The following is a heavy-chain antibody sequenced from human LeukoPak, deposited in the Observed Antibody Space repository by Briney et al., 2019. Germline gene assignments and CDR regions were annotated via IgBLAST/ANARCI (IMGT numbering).Heavy chain of an antibody. CDR3: ARDYGGSSWYIRWFDP. CDR2: IYTSGST. D-gene: IGHD6-13*01. CDR1: GGSISSGGYY. V-gene: IGHV4-61*02. J-gene: IGHJ5*02. Sequence: SETLSLTCTVSGGSISSGGYYWSWIRQPAGKGLEWIGRIYTSGSTNYNPSLKSRVTMSVDTSKNQFSLKLSSVTAADTAVYYCARDYGGSSWYIRWFDPWGQGTLVTVSS.